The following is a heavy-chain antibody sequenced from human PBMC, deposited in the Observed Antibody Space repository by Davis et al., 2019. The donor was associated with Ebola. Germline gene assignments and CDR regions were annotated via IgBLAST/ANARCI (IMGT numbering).Heavy chain of an antibody. CDR1: GFTFSSYW. J-gene: IGHJ4*02. D-gene: IGHD5-24*01. CDR2: IKQDGSEK. V-gene: IGHV3-7*03. Sequence: GGSLRLSCAASGFTFSSYWMSWVRQAPGKGLEWVANIKQDGSEKYYVDSVKGRFTISRDNAKNSLYLQMNSLRAEDTAVYYCARDTTTITGGVVYWGQGTLVTVSS. CDR3: ARDTTTITGGVVY.